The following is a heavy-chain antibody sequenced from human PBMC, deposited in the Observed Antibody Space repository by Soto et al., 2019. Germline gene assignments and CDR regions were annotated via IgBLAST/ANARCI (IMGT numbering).Heavy chain of an antibody. CDR3: ARPYSSSWYYFDY. V-gene: IGHV1-46*03. Sequence: QVQLVQSGAEVKRPGASVKVSCKASGYTFTFYYMHWVRQAPGQGLEWMGIINPSGGSTSFAQKFQDRVTLTRDTSTSTVYMELRSLRSEYTAVYYCARPYSSSWYYFDYWGQGTLVTVSS. D-gene: IGHD6-13*01. CDR2: INPSGGST. J-gene: IGHJ4*02. CDR1: GYTFTFYY.